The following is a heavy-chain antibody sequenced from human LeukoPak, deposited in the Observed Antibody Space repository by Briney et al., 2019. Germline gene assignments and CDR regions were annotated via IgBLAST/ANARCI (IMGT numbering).Heavy chain of an antibody. D-gene: IGHD6-19*01. CDR2: IDPSGCST. Sequence: SVKVSCKASGYTFTSYYKHLVRQAPAQRLEWMAIIDPSGCSTSYPQKFQGRVTMNRYKSTSTVYMELSSLRSEDTAVCYCARGSSGWLFDYWGQGTLVTVSS. CDR1: GYTFTSYY. J-gene: IGHJ4*02. V-gene: IGHV1-46*01. CDR3: ARGSSGWLFDY.